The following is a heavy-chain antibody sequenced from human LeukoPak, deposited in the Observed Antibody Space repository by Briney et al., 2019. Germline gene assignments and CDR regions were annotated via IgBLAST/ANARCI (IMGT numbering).Heavy chain of an antibody. V-gene: IGHV1-46*01. J-gene: IGHJ5*02. Sequence: ASVKVSCKASGYSFTSYYMHWVRQAPGQGLEWMGFINPSGSSAAYAQKFQGRLTMTRDMFTSTDYMELTSLSSDDTAVYYCARDNSVGETAWWFDPWGQGTLVTVSS. CDR1: GYSFTSYY. CDR2: INPSGSSA. CDR3: ARDNSVGETAWWFDP. D-gene: IGHD1-26*01.